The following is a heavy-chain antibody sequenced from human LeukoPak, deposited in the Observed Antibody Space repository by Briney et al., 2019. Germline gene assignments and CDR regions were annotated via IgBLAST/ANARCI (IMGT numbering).Heavy chain of an antibody. D-gene: IGHD6-13*01. CDR2: IYYSGST. J-gene: IGHJ6*03. CDR1: GGSISSYY. Sequence: PSETLSLTCTVSGGSISSYYWSWIRQPPGKGLEWIGYIYYSGSTNYNPSLKSQVTISVDTSKNQFSLKLSSVTAADTAVYYCARGPGYSSSWYHYYYYYMDVWGKGTTVTVSS. CDR3: ARGPGYSSSWYHYYYYYMDV. V-gene: IGHV4-59*01.